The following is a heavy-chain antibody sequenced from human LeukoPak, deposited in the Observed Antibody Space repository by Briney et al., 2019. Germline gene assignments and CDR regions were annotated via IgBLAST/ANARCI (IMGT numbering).Heavy chain of an antibody. CDR2: INPNSGGT. D-gene: IGHD6-19*01. V-gene: IGHV1-2*04. CDR3: ARDRAPASSGWVFDAFDI. J-gene: IGHJ3*02. CDR1: GYTFTGYY. Sequence: ASVKVSCKASGYTFTGYYMHWVRQAPGQGLEWVGWINPNSGGTNYAQKFQGWVTMTRDTSISTAYMELSRLRSDDTAVYYCARDRAPASSGWVFDAFDIWGQGTMVTVSS.